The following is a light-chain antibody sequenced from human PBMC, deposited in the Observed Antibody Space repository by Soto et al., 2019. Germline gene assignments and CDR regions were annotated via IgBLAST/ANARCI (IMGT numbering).Light chain of an antibody. CDR2: SAS. J-gene: IGKJ2*01. CDR1: QGIRDA. Sequence: DIQMTQSPSSVSSSVDDRVTITCRASQGIRDALGWYQQKPGKVPTRLIYSASSLHRGVPSRFSGSGSETEFTLTINSLQPEDFATYYCLQHSDYPFTFGQGTRLEI. V-gene: IGKV1-17*01. CDR3: LQHSDYPFT.